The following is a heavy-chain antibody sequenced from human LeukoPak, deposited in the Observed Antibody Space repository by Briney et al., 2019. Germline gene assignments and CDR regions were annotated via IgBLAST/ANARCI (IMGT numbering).Heavy chain of an antibody. CDR2: IRSKAYGGTT. Sequence: PGGSLRLSCTASGFTFGDYAMSWFRQAPGKGLEWVGFIRSKAYGGTTEYAASVKGRFTISRDDSKSIAYLQMNSLKTGDTAVYYCTRATAVVTLYFDYWGQGTLVTVSS. D-gene: IGHD4-23*01. CDR3: TRATAVVTLYFDY. J-gene: IGHJ4*02. CDR1: GFTFGDYA. V-gene: IGHV3-49*03.